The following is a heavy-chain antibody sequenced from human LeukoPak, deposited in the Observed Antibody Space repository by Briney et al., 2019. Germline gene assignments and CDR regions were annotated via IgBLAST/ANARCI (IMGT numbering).Heavy chain of an antibody. D-gene: IGHD3-9*01. CDR1: GDSISSYY. Sequence: SETLSLTCSVSGDSISSYYWSWIRQPPGKGLEWIGHIHYSGSTNYNPSLKSRVTISVDTSKNQFSLKLSSVTAADTAVYYCARGEVPDSYYDILTGYYTWFGLANWFDPWGQGTLVTVSS. CDR3: ARGEVPDSYYDILTGYYTWFGLANWFDP. CDR2: IHYSGST. V-gene: IGHV4-59*08. J-gene: IGHJ5*02.